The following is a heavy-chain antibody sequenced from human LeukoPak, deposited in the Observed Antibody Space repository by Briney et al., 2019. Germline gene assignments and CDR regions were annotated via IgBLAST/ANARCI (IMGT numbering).Heavy chain of an antibody. CDR3: ARDRRGFWSGYDY. CDR2: ISYDGSNK. CDR1: GFTFSSYA. D-gene: IGHD3-3*01. J-gene: IGHJ4*02. Sequence: GGSLRLSCAASGFTFSSYAMHWVRQAPGKGLEWVAVISYDGSNKYYADSVKGRFTISRDNSKNTLYLQMYSLRAEDTAVYYCARDRRGFWSGYDYWGQGTLVTVSS. V-gene: IGHV3-30-3*01.